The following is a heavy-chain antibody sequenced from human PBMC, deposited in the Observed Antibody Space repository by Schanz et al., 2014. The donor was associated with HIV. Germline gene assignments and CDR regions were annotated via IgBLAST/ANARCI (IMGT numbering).Heavy chain of an antibody. CDR2: IGSGGGYK. D-gene: IGHD4-17*01. J-gene: IGHJ4*02. CDR1: GFSFSTYG. V-gene: IGHV3-21*02. CDR3: ARDLHDYGDARTDY. Sequence: VQLVESGGGVVQPGGSLRLSCAASGFSFSTYGMHWVRQAPGKGLEWVSSIGSGGGYKYYADSVNGRFTISRDNAKNSLHLQMSRLGAEDTAVYYCARDLHDYGDARTDYWGQGILVTVSS.